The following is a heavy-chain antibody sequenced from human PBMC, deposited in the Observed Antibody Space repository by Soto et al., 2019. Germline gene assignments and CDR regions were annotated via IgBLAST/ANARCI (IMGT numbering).Heavy chain of an antibody. CDR2: IIPVFGTP. V-gene: IGHV1-69*13. CDR1: GYTFTSYC. J-gene: IGHJ4*02. D-gene: IGHD2-15*01. CDR3: ARVSDCSGGGCYSSFDY. Sequence: SVNVSCKSSGYTFTSYCFSWVRLAPGQGLEWMGGIIPVFGTPKYAQKFQGRVTITADESTSTAYMELRSLRSEDTAVYYCARVSDCSGGGCYSSFDYWGQGTLVTVSS.